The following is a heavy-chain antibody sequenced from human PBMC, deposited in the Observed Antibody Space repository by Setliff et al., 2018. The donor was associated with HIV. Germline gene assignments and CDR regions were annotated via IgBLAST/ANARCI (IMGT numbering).Heavy chain of an antibody. CDR1: EFAFSTHI. J-gene: IGHJ4*02. CDR2: ITGGGAT. CDR3: ARDPEVGGPDYFDY. Sequence: PGGSLRLSCAPSEFAFSTHIIHWVRQAPGKGLEWVSSITGGGATQYADFVKGRFTISRDVSKNTVYLQMDSLRAEDTAVYYCARDPEVGGPDYFDYWGQGTLVTVSS. D-gene: IGHD1-26*01. V-gene: IGHV3-23*01.